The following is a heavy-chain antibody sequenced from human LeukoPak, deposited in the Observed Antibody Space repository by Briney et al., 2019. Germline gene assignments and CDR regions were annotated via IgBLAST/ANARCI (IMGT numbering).Heavy chain of an antibody. CDR3: ARGYSYGYNAFDI. J-gene: IGHJ3*02. CDR1: GGTFSSYA. V-gene: IGHV1-69*13. D-gene: IGHD5-18*01. Sequence: GASVKVSCKASGGTFSSYAISWVRQAPGQGLEWMGGIIPIFGTANYAQKFQGRVTVTADESTSTAYMELSSLRSEDTAVYYCARGYSYGYNAFDIWGQGTMVTVSS. CDR2: IIPIFGTA.